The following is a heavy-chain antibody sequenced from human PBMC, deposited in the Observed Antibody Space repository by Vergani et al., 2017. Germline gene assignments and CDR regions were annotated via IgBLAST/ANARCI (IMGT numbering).Heavy chain of an antibody. V-gene: IGHV1-18*04. D-gene: IGHD2-2*02. Sequence: QVQLVQSGAEVKKPGASVKVSCKASGYTFNSYGINWVRQAPGQGLEWMGWISTYNGNTNYAQKLQGRVTMTTDTSTSTAYMELRSLRSDDTAVYYCAKCHCSSTSCYIWGRDNWFDPWGQGTLVTVSS. CDR3: AKCHCSSTSCYIWGRDNWFDP. CDR1: GYTFNSYG. CDR2: ISTYNGNT. J-gene: IGHJ5*02.